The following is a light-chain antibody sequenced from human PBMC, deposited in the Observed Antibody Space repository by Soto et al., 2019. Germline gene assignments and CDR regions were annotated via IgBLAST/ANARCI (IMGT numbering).Light chain of an antibody. CDR3: SSYTSTSTLYV. CDR2: DVS. J-gene: IGLJ1*01. V-gene: IGLV2-14*03. Sequence: QSALTQPASVSGSPGQSITISCTGTSSDIGGYNYVSWYQQHPGKVPKLIIYDVSNRPSGVSNRFSGSKSGNAASLTISGLQAEDEADYYCSSYTSTSTLYVFGPGTKVTVL. CDR1: SSDIGGYNY.